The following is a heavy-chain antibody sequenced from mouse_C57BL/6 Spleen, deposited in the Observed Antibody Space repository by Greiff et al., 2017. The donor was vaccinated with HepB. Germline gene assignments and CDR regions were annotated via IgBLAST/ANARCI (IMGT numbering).Heavy chain of an antibody. V-gene: IGHV1-82*01. CDR1: GYAFSSSW. CDR3: AREGDYDEGLAY. J-gene: IGHJ3*01. Sequence: VQLQESGPELVKPGASVKISCKASGYAFSSSWMNWVKQRPGKGLEWIGRIYPGDGDTNYNGKFKGKATLTADKSSSTAYMQLSSLTSEDSAVYFCAREGDYDEGLAYWGQGTLVTVSA. D-gene: IGHD2-4*01. CDR2: IYPGDGDT.